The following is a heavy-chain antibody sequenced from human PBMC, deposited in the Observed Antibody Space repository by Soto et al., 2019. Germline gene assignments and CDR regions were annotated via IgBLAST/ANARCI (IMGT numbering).Heavy chain of an antibody. D-gene: IGHD1-26*01. CDR3: ARALWELLYFDY. CDR2: ISSSSSYI. J-gene: IGHJ4*02. V-gene: IGHV3-21*01. CDR1: GFTFSSYS. Sequence: GGSLRLSCAASGFTFSSYSMNWVRQAPGKGLEWVSSISSSSSYIYYADSVKGRFTISRDNAKNSLYLQMNSLRAEDTAVYYCARALWELLYFDYWGQGTLVTVSS.